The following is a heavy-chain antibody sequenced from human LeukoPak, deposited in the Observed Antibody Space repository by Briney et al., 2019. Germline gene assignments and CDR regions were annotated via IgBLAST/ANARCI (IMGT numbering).Heavy chain of an antibody. D-gene: IGHD5-12*01. V-gene: IGHV3-74*03. J-gene: IGHJ4*02. Sequence: GGSLRLSCAASGFTFNNYWMHWVRQAPGKGLVWVSHINSDGSSTTYADSVKGRFTISRDNAKNTLYLQMNSLRAENTAVYYCARVHGYVSGAFDYWGQGSLVTVSS. CDR2: INSDGSST. CDR3: ARVHGYVSGAFDY. CDR1: GFTFNNYW.